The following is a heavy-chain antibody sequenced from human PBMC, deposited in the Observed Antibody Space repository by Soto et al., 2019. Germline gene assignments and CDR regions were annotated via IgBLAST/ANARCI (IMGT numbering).Heavy chain of an antibody. Sequence: EVQVLESGGGLVQPGGSLRLACAASGFTFSTYVMGWVRQAPGKGLEWVSSISGSSATTTYADSVKGRFTISRDNSKSTLFLQMNSLRVEDTAVYYCAKGMTGRRYFFDSWGQGTPVTVSS. J-gene: IGHJ4*02. CDR2: ISGSSATT. V-gene: IGHV3-23*01. CDR3: AKGMTGRRYFFDS. CDR1: GFTFSTYV.